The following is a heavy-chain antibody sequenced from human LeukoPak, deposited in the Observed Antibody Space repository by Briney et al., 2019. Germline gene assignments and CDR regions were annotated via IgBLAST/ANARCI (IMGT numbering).Heavy chain of an antibody. CDR1: GYGFATHW. Sequence: PGESLKISCKGSGYGFATHWIAWVRQMPGKGLEWMGIMYPDDSNTRYSPSFQGQVTFSADKSINTAYLQWSGQKASDTAMYYCARSVIDTIFGVGYYYYYMDVWGKGTTVTVSS. V-gene: IGHV5-51*01. D-gene: IGHD3-3*01. CDR3: ARSVIDTIFGVGYYYYYMDV. J-gene: IGHJ6*03. CDR2: MYPDDSNT.